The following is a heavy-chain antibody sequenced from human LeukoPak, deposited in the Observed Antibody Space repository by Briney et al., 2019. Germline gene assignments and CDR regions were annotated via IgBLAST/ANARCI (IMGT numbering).Heavy chain of an antibody. CDR2: INPSGGGT. CDR3: AREIYDSSGYSQTYFDY. Sequence: ASVKVSCKASGYTFTSYYMHWVRQAPGQGLEWMGIINPSGGGTSYAQKLQGRVTMTRDTSTSTVYMELSSLRSEDTAVYYCAREIYDSSGYSQTYFDYWGQGTLVTVSS. J-gene: IGHJ4*02. CDR1: GYTFTSYY. V-gene: IGHV1-46*01. D-gene: IGHD3-22*01.